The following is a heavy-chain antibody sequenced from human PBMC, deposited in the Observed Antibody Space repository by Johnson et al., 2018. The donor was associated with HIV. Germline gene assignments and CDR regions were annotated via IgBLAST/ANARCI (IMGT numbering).Heavy chain of an antibody. CDR1: GFTFSSYA. CDR2: ISGSGGST. CDR3: AKDQRRAVAGHDAFDI. D-gene: IGHD6-19*01. Sequence: QLVESGGGLVQPGGSLRLSCAASGFTFSSYAMSWVRQAPGKGLEWVSAISGSGGSTYYADSVKGRFTISRDKSKNTLYLQMNSLRAEDTAVYYCAKDQRRAVAGHDAFDIWGQGTMVTVSS. V-gene: IGHV3-23*04. J-gene: IGHJ3*02.